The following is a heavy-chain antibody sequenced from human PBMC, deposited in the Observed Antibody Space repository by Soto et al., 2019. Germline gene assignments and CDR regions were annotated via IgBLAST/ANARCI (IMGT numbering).Heavy chain of an antibody. V-gene: IGHV3-48*01. CDR1: GFTFSSYS. J-gene: IGHJ4*02. CDR3: ARDAPPDDY. CDR2: ISSSSSII. Sequence: EVPLVESGGGLVQPGGSLRLSCAASGFTFSSYSMNWVRQAPGKGLEWVSYISSSSSIIYYADSVKGRFTISRDNAKNSLYLQMNSLRAEDTAVYYCARDAPPDDYWGQGTLVTVSS.